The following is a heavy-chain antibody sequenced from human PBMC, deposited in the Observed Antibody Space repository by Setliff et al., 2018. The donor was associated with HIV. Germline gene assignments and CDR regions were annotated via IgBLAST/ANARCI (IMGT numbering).Heavy chain of an antibody. CDR3: TTLQSSGWPHETEY. Sequence: PSETLSLTCTVSGGSLSGTNYYWGRIRRPPGKGLEWIASMYYPGSDTTYYNPSLKSRVTISVDMSKNQFSLKMNFMTAADTAVYYCTTLQSSGWPHETEYWGQGTLVTVSS. CDR2: MYYPGSDTT. CDR1: GGSLSGTNYY. J-gene: IGHJ4*02. V-gene: IGHV4-39*01. D-gene: IGHD6-19*01.